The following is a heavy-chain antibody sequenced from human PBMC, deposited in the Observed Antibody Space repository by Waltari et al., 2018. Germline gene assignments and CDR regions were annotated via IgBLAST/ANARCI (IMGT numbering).Heavy chain of an antibody. J-gene: IGHJ3*02. CDR2: IYYSGST. V-gene: IGHV4-39*01. Sequence: QLQLQESGPGLVKPSETLSLTCTVSGGSISSSSYYWGWIRQPPGKGLEWIGSIYYSGSTYYNPSLKSRVTISVDTSKNQFSLKLSSVTAADTAVYYCARLQGEYYYDSSGYPHDAFDIWGQGTMVTVSS. D-gene: IGHD3-22*01. CDR3: ARLQGEYYYDSSGYPHDAFDI. CDR1: GGSISSSSYY.